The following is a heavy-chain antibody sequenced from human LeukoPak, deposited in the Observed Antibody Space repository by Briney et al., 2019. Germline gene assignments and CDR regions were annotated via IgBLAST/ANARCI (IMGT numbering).Heavy chain of an antibody. Sequence: GGSLRLSCAASGFTFSNYGMHWVRQAPGKGLEWVAVISYDGSNKYYADSVKGRFTISRDNSKNTLYLQMNSLRPEDTAVYYCARGGSSSSWYYYMDVWGKGTTVTVSS. CDR2: ISYDGSNK. V-gene: IGHV3-30*03. CDR1: GFTFSNYG. J-gene: IGHJ6*03. D-gene: IGHD6-13*01. CDR3: ARGGSSSSWYYYMDV.